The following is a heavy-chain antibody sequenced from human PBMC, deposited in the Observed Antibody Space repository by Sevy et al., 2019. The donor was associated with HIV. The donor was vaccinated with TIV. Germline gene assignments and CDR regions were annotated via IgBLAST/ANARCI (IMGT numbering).Heavy chain of an antibody. V-gene: IGHV1-18*01. CDR2: ITAYKDNT. Sequence: ASVKVSCKASGYTLNNYGISWVRQAPGQGLEWIGWITAYKDNTNYAQNFQGRVTMTTDTSTSTAYMALRSLRSDDTAVYYGTRVDPYYEFGDVWGQGTTVTVSS. J-gene: IGHJ6*02. CDR1: GYTLNNYG. D-gene: IGHD3-3*01. CDR3: TRVDPYYEFGDV.